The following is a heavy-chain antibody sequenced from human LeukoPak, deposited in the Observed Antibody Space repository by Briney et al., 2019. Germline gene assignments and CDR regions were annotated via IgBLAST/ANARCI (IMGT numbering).Heavy chain of an antibody. Sequence: ASVKVSCKASGYTFTGYYIHWVRQAPGQGLEWMGWINPNSGGTNYAQKFQGRVTMTRDTSISTAYMELSRLRSDDTAVFYCARNTYYYDSSAGTFDFWGQGTLVTVSS. CDR2: INPNSGGT. D-gene: IGHD3-22*01. CDR1: GYTFTGYY. J-gene: IGHJ4*02. V-gene: IGHV1-2*02. CDR3: ARNTYYYDSSAGTFDF.